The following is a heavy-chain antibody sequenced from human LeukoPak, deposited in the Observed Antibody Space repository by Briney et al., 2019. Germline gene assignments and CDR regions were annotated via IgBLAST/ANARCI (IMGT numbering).Heavy chain of an antibody. CDR3: AKDAPGNVVVPAALFDY. CDR2: ISGSGGST. V-gene: IGHV3-23*01. D-gene: IGHD2-2*01. CDR1: GFTFSSYA. Sequence: PGGSLRLSCAASGFTFSSYAMSWVRQAPGKGLEWVSAISGSGGSTYYADSVKGRFTISRDNSKNTLYLLMNSLRAEDTAVYYCAKDAPGNVVVPAALFDYWGQGTLVTVSS. J-gene: IGHJ4*02.